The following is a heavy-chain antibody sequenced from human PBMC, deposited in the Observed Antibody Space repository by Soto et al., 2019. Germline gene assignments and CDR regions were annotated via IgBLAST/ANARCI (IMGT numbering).Heavy chain of an antibody. Sequence: QLQLQESGPGLVKPSETLSLTCTVSGGSISSSSYYWGWIRQPPGKGLEWIGSIYYSGSTYYNPSLKSRVTISVDTSKNQFSLKLSSVTAADTAVYYCARYRQLPLRAFDIWGQGTMVTVSS. CDR3: ARYRQLPLRAFDI. V-gene: IGHV4-39*01. CDR1: GGSISSSSYY. J-gene: IGHJ3*02. CDR2: IYYSGST. D-gene: IGHD2-2*01.